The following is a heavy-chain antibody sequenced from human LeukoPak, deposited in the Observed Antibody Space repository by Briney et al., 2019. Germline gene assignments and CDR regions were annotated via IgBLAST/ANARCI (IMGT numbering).Heavy chain of an antibody. J-gene: IGHJ4*02. CDR1: GFSVRSNY. D-gene: IGHD6-19*01. V-gene: IGHV3-53*01. Sequence: GGSLRLSCAASGFSVRSNYMNWVRQAPGKGLEWVSLINRGRSTYYADSVKGRFTISRDNSKNTLYLQLNSMRDEDTAVYYCAASSGWYGLDYWGQGTLVTVSS. CDR3: AASSGWYGLDY. CDR2: INRGRST.